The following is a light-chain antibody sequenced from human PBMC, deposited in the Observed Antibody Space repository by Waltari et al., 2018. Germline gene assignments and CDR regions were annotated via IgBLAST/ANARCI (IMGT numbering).Light chain of an antibody. CDR3: HQYNNWPPWT. V-gene: IGKV3-15*01. CDR1: QSVSSN. Sequence: EIVMTQSPATLSVSPGERATLPCRASQSVSSNLAWYQQKPGQAPRLLIYGASTRATGIPARFSGSGSATDFTLTISSLQSEDFAVYYCHQYNNWPPWTFGQGTKVEIK. J-gene: IGKJ1*01. CDR2: GAS.